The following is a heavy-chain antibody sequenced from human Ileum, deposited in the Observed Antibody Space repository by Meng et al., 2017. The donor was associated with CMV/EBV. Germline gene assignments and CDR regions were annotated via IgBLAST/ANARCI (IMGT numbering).Heavy chain of an antibody. CDR2: IYPRDSDT. D-gene: IGHD2-2*01. CDR1: YSFTSYW. Sequence: YSFTSYWIGWVRQKPGKGLEWMGIIYPRDSDTRYSPSFQGQVTISADKSSSTAYLQWSSLKASDTAMYYCARSDCTSISCPDAFDIWGQGTMVTVSS. CDR3: ARSDCTSISCPDAFDI. J-gene: IGHJ3*02. V-gene: IGHV5-51*01.